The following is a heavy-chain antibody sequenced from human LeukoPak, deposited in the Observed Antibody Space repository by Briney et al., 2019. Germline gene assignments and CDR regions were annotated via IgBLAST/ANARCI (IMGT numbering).Heavy chain of an antibody. CDR3: ARQGFLFYGDYAWFDP. CDR1: GYSFTSYW. D-gene: IGHD4-17*01. Sequence: GESLKISCKGSGYSFTSYWIGWVRQMPGKGLEWMGIIYPGDSDTRYSPSFQGQVTISADKSISTAYLQWSSLKASDTAMHYCARQGFLFYGDYAWFDPWGQGTLVTVSS. J-gene: IGHJ5*02. CDR2: IYPGDSDT. V-gene: IGHV5-51*01.